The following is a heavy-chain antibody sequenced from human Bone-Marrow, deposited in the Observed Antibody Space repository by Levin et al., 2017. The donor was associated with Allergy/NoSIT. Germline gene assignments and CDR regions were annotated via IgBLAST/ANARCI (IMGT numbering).Heavy chain of an antibody. J-gene: IGHJ4*02. CDR2: ISSSSSNI. D-gene: IGHD3-22*01. CDR1: GFTFSSYR. V-gene: IGHV3-48*02. Sequence: SCAASGFTFSSYRMNWVRQAPGKGLEWVSYISSSSSNIYYADSVKGRFTISRDNAKNSLYLQMNSLRDEDTAVYYCARFSSGYYYIDYWGQGTLVTVSS. CDR3: ARFSSGYYYIDY.